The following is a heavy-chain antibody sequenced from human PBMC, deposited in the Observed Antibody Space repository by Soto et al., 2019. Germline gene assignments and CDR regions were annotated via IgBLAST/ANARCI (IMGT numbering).Heavy chain of an antibody. D-gene: IGHD2-15*01. V-gene: IGHV3-7*01. CDR1: GFTFSSYW. CDR3: ARDGYCSGWIFDY. CDR2: IKQDGSEK. J-gene: IGHJ4*01. Sequence: GGSLRLSCAASGFTFSSYWMSWVRQAPGKGLEWVANIKQDGSEKYYVDSVKGRFTISRDNAKNSLYLQMNSLRAEDTAVYYCARDGYCSGWIFDYWGQGTLVTVSS.